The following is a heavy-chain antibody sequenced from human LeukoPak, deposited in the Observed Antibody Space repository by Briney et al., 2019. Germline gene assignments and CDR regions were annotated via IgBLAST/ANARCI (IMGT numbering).Heavy chain of an antibody. J-gene: IGHJ4*02. CDR2: INPNSGGT. CDR1: GYTFTGHY. D-gene: IGHD3-22*01. Sequence: ASVKVSCKASGYTFTGHYMHWVRQAPGQGLEWMGWINPNSGGTNYAQKFQGRVTMTRDTSISTAYMELSRLRSDDTAVYYCARDDGSGYYGFDYWGQGTLVTVSS. CDR3: ARDDGSGYYGFDY. V-gene: IGHV1-2*02.